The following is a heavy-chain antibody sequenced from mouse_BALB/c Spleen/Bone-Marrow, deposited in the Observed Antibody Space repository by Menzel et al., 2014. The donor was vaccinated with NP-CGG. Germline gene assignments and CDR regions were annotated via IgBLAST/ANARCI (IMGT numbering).Heavy chain of an antibody. D-gene: IGHD2-2*01. J-gene: IGHJ1*01. CDR3: ARGGNGCDGYWCFDV. CDR2: IDPSDSYT. Sequence: QVQLQQSGAELVKPGASVKLSCKASDYTFTSYWMHWVKQRPAQGLEWIAEIDPSDSYTNYNQKLKGKATLTADKSSTTAYMQLSRLTSEDSAVYYCARGGNGCDGYWCFDVWGAGTTVTVSS. V-gene: IGHV1-69*02. CDR1: DYTFTSYW.